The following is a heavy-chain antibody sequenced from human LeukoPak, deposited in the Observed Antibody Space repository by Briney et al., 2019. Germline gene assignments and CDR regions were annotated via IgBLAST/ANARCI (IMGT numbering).Heavy chain of an antibody. V-gene: IGHV4-39*07. CDR2: IYYSGSI. Sequence: SETLSLTCTVSGGSINSSTYYWGWIRQPPGKGLEWIGSIYYSGSIYDNPSLKSRVTISVDTSKNQFSLKLSSVTAADTAVYYCARVGEFVVVTASTHSYYMDVWGKGTTVTVSS. D-gene: IGHD2-21*02. J-gene: IGHJ6*03. CDR3: ARVGEFVVVTASTHSYYMDV. CDR1: GGSINSSTYY.